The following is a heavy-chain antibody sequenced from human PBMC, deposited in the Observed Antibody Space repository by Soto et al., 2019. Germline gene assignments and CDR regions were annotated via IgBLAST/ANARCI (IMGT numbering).Heavy chain of an antibody. CDR3: ARHRAAPTNYYVSSGYSQNGMDA. D-gene: IGHD3-22*01. CDR2: IYPSDSDT. CDR1: GYFFTSYW. J-gene: IGHJ6*02. Sequence: GESLKISCKGSGYFFTSYWIAWVRQMPGKGLEWMGIIYPSDSDTRYSPSFQGQVTISADKSINTAYLQWSSLKASDTAMYYCARHRAAPTNYYVSSGYSQNGMDAWGQGTPVTVS. V-gene: IGHV5-51*01.